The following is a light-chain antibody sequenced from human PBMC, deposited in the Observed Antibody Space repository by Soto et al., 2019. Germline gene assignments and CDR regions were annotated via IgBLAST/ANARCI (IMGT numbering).Light chain of an antibody. Sequence: QSALTQPASVSGSPGQSIAISCTGTSSDVGSYNLVSWYQQHPGKAPKLMIYEDTKRPSGVSDRFSGSKSGNTASLTISGLQAEDEADYYCCSYATSSTYVFGTETKLTVL. J-gene: IGLJ1*01. V-gene: IGLV2-23*01. CDR1: SSDVGSYNL. CDR2: EDT. CDR3: CSYATSSTYV.